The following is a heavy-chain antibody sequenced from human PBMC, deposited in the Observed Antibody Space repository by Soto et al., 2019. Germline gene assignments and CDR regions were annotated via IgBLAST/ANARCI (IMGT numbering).Heavy chain of an antibody. Sequence: QVQLQESGPGRIKPSETLSVTCSVSGTSIRGYYWTWIRQPPGKGLEWIGYIYYTGTTKYNPSLKSRVTISVDTSKNQFSLRLNSVTAADTAVYYCAREVSSFGSNHFDSWGQGALVTVSS. V-gene: IGHV4-59*01. CDR3: AREVSSFGSNHFDS. J-gene: IGHJ4*02. CDR1: GTSIRGYY. CDR2: IYYTGTT. D-gene: IGHD3-10*01.